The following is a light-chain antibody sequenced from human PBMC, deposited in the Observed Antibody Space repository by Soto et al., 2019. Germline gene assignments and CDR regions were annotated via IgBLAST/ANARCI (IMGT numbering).Light chain of an antibody. V-gene: IGKV3D-15*01. CDR2: GAS. J-gene: IGKJ1*01. Sequence: EIVLTQSPATLSVYPGERATLSCRASQSISSSLAWYQQKPGQAPRLLIFGASIRVTGIPDRFIGSGSGTDFTLTISSLQSEDFAVYYCQQYNNWPWTFGQGTKV. CDR1: QSISSS. CDR3: QQYNNWPWT.